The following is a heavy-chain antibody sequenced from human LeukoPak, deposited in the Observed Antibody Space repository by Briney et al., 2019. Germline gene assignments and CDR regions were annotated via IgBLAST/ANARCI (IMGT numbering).Heavy chain of an antibody. D-gene: IGHD2-21*02. CDR1: GFPFNTYT. Sequence: GGSLRLSCAASGFPFNTYTMNWVRQAPGKGLEWLSVTSDSSTHIRYADSVKGRFTISRDNSKNSLYLQMSSLRVEDTAIYYCAREQCSPGDCYQFDYWGQGSLVTVSS. CDR2: TSDSSTHI. CDR3: AREQCSPGDCYQFDY. V-gene: IGHV3-21*01. J-gene: IGHJ4*02.